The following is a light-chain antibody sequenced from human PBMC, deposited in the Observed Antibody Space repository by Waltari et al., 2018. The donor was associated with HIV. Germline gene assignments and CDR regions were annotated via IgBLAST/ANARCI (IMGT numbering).Light chain of an antibody. CDR2: DNN. V-gene: IGLV1-51*01. J-gene: IGLJ3*02. CDR3: GTLDSSLNAWV. CDR1: SANIGNNY. Sequence: QSVLTQPPSVSAAPGQKVPISCSGSSANIGNNYVSWYQQLPGTAPKLLIYDNNKRPSGFPDRFSGSKSGTSATLGITGLQTGDEADYYCGTLDSSLNAWVFGGGTKLTVL.